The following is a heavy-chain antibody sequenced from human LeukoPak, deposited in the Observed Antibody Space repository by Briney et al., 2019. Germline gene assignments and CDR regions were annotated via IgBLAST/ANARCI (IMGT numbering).Heavy chain of an antibody. J-gene: IGHJ4*02. CDR1: GFTFSSYG. Sequence: GGTLGLSCAASGFTFSSYGMSWVRQAPGKGLEWVSAISGSGGSTYYADSVKGRFTISRDNSKNTLYLQMNSLRAEDTAVYYCAKLRGATVTTSFDYWGQGTLVTVSS. V-gene: IGHV3-23*01. D-gene: IGHD4-17*01. CDR3: AKLRGATVTTSFDY. CDR2: ISGSGGST.